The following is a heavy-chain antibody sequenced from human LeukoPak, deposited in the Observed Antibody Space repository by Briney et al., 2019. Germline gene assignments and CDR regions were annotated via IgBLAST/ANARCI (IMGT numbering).Heavy chain of an antibody. D-gene: IGHD3-22*01. Sequence: ASVKVSCKASGYTFTGYYMHWVRQAPGQGLGWMGWINPNSGGTNYARKFQGRVTMTRDTSISTAYMELSRLRSDDTAVYYCARDLWNFYDDSGYNRDFDSWGQGTLVTVSS. V-gene: IGHV1-2*02. CDR3: ARDLWNFYDDSGYNRDFDS. CDR1: GYTFTGYY. J-gene: IGHJ5*01. CDR2: INPNSGGT.